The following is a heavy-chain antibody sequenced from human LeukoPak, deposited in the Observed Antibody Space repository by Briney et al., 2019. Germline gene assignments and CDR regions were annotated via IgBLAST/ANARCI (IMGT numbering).Heavy chain of an antibody. J-gene: IGHJ3*02. V-gene: IGHV3-7*01. CDR2: IKQDGSEK. D-gene: IGHD6-19*01. CDR3: ARGVGGWYLVGFDI. Sequence: GGSLRLSCAASGFTFSSYWMSWVRQAPGNGLEWVANIKQDGSEKHSADAVQGRFTISRDNAKNSLYLQMNSLRPDDTAVYYCARGVGGWYLVGFDIWGQGTMLTVSS. CDR1: GFTFSSYW.